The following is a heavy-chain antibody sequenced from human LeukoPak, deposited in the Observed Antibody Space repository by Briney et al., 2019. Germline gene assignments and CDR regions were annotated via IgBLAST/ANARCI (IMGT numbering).Heavy chain of an antibody. J-gene: IGHJ4*02. V-gene: IGHV3-66*01. Sequence: GGSLRLSCAASGFIVSSNYMSWVRQAPGKGLEWVSVIYSGGSTYYADSVKGRFTISRDNAKNSLYLQMNSLRAEDTAVYYCARVGYCSGGSCPFYYWGQGTLVTVSS. CDR1: GFIVSSNY. CDR3: ARVGYCSGGSCPFYY. CDR2: IYSGGST. D-gene: IGHD2-15*01.